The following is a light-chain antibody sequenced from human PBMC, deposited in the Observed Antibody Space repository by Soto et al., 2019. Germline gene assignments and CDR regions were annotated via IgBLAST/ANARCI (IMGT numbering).Light chain of an antibody. V-gene: IGLV2-14*01. Sequence: QSALTQPASVSGSPGQSITISCTGTSSDVGGYNYVSWYQQHPGKAPKLMIYEVSNRPSGLSNRFSGSKSANTASLTISGLQAEDEADYYCSSSTSDSLYVFGTGTKVTVL. CDR1: SSDVGGYNY. J-gene: IGLJ1*01. CDR2: EVS. CDR3: SSSTSDSLYV.